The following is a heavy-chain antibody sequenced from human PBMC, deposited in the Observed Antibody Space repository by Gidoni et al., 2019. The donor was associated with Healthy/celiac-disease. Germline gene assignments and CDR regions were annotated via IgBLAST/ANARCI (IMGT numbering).Heavy chain of an antibody. J-gene: IGHJ6*02. CDR1: GSAVSSYW. D-gene: IGHD4-17*01. V-gene: IGHV3-7*01. CDR3: ASFYGDLAYYYYGMDV. Sequence: EVQLVESGGGWVQPGGSLRLSCEASGSAVSSYWVSWVRQAPGKGLEWVANIKQDGSEKYYVDSVKGRFTISRDNAKNSLYLQMNSLRADDTAVYYCASFYGDLAYYYYGMDVWGQGTTVTVSS. CDR2: IKQDGSEK.